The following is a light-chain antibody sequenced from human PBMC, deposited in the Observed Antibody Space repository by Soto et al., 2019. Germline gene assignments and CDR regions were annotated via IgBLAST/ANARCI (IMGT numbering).Light chain of an antibody. CDR1: SSDVGGYNY. Sequence: QSALTQPASVSGSPGQSITISCTGTSSDVGGYNYVSWHQQHPGKAPKLMIYDVSNWPSGVSNRFSGSKSGNTASLTISGLQAEDEADYYCSSYTSSSTLVFGGGTQLTVL. J-gene: IGLJ2*01. V-gene: IGLV2-14*01. CDR3: SSYTSSSTLV. CDR2: DVS.